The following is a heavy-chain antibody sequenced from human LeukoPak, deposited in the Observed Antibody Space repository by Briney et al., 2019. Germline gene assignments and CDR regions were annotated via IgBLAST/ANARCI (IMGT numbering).Heavy chain of an antibody. CDR1: GGSITGYY. Sequence: SETLSLTCSVSGGSITGYYWSWIRQPPGKGLEWLGYIYYNGTTSYHPSLRSRLTISQDASKSLFSLRLRSVTAADTAIYFCARSPEMHYGSRRRLYYFYYWGQGKLVIVS. V-gene: IGHV4-59*08. J-gene: IGHJ4*02. CDR3: ARSPEMHYGSRRRLYYFYY. D-gene: IGHD3-10*01. CDR2: IYYNGTT.